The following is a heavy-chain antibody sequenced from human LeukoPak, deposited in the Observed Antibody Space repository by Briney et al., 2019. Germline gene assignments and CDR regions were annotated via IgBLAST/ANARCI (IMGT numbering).Heavy chain of an antibody. CDR3: ARTTLGARGAFDI. CDR1: GYSFTSYW. D-gene: IGHD1-26*01. V-gene: IGHV5-51*01. Sequence: GESLKISCNGSGYSFTSYWIGWVRQMPGKGLEGMGIIYPGDSDTIYSPAFQGQVTISADKSISTAYLQWSTLKASDTDMYYCARTTLGARGAFDIWGQGTMVTVSS. J-gene: IGHJ3*02. CDR2: IYPGDSDT.